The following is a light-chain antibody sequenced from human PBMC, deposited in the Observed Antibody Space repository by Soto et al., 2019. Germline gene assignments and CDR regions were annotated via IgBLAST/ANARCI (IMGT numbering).Light chain of an antibody. J-gene: IGKJ2*02. Sequence: DIVMTQSPLSLPVTPGEPASISCRSSQSLLHSNGYNYLDWYLQKPGQSPQLLIYLGSTRVSGVPVRCSGSGSGTDFTLKISRVEADDVGVYYCMQALQFPGTFGQGTKLEIK. CDR2: LGS. CDR1: QSLLHSNGYNY. CDR3: MQALQFPGT. V-gene: IGKV2-28*01.